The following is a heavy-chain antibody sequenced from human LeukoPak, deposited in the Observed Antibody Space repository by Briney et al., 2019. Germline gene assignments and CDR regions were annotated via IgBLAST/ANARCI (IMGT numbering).Heavy chain of an antibody. Sequence: SETLSLTCTVSGGSISSYYWSWIRQPPGKGLEWIGFIYYRGSTNYNPSLKSRVTMSVDTSKNQFSLKLSSVTAADTAVYYCARDEGYFDYWGQGTLVTVSS. CDR1: GGSISSYY. CDR2: IYYRGST. V-gene: IGHV4-59*12. J-gene: IGHJ4*02. CDR3: ARDEGYFDY.